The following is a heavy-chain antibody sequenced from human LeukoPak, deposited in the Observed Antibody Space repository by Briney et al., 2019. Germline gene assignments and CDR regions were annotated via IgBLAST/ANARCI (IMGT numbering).Heavy chain of an antibody. V-gene: IGHV3-30*02. CDR1: GFTFSSYG. J-gene: IGHJ3*02. Sequence: GGSLRLSCAASGFTFSSYGMHWVRQAPGKGLEWVAFIRYDGSNKYYADSVKGRFTISRDNSKNTLYLQINSLRGEDTAVYYCAKGRWGLTINNFDIWGQGTMVTVSS. D-gene: IGHD3-9*01. CDR3: AKGRWGLTINNFDI. CDR2: IRYDGSNK.